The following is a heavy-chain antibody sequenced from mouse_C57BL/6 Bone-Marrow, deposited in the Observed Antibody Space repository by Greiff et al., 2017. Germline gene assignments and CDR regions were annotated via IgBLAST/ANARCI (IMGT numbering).Heavy chain of an antibody. Sequence: VQLQQPGAELVMPGASVKMSCKASGYTFTSYWITWVKQRPGQGLEWIGDIYPASGSPNYNQKFKSKATLTVDTSSSPAYMQLSSLTASDSEVYYRANFDYGGYYAMDYWGQGTSVTVSS. CDR3: ANFDYGGYYAMDY. D-gene: IGHD1-1*02. CDR2: IYPASGSP. V-gene: IGHV1-55*01. J-gene: IGHJ4*01. CDR1: GYTFTSYW.